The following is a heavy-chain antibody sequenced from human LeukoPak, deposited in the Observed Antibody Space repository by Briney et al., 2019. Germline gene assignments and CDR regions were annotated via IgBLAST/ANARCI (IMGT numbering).Heavy chain of an antibody. CDR3: AKDGVAYYDFWSGPYYYGMDV. Sequence: GRSLRLSCAASGFTFSSYGMHWVRQAPGKGLEWVAVISYDGSNKYYADSVKGRFTISRDNSKNTLYLQMNSLRAEDTAVYYCAKDGVAYYDFWSGPYYYGMDVWGQGTTVTVSS. V-gene: IGHV3-30*18. CDR2: ISYDGSNK. CDR1: GFTFSSYG. D-gene: IGHD3-3*01. J-gene: IGHJ6*02.